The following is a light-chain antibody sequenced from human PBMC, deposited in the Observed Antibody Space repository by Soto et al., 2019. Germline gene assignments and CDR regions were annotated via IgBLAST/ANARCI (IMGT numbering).Light chain of an antibody. Sequence: EIVLTQSPGTLSLSPGERATLSCMASQSVISSYLAWYQQKPGQAPRLLIYGASSRATGIPDRFSGSGSGTDFTLTIRRLEPEDFAVYYCQQYGSSPRTFGQGTKVEIK. CDR1: QSVISSY. CDR3: QQYGSSPRT. CDR2: GAS. V-gene: IGKV3-20*01. J-gene: IGKJ1*01.